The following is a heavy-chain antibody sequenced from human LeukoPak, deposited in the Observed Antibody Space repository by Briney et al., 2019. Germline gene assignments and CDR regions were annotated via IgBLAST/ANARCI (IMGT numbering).Heavy chain of an antibody. CDR2: ISYDGSNK. D-gene: IGHD2-2*01. CDR3: ARGCSSTSCYFDYYYYGMDV. J-gene: IGHJ6*02. Sequence: GRSLRLSCAASGFTFSSYAMHWVRQAPGKGLEWVAVISYDGSNKYYADSVKGRFTISRDNSKNTLYLQMNSLRAEDTAVYYCARGCSSTSCYFDYYYYGMDVWGQGTTVTVSS. CDR1: GFTFSSYA. V-gene: IGHV3-30-3*01.